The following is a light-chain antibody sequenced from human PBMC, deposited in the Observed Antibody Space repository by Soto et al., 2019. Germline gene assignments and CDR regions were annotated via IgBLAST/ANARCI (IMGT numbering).Light chain of an antibody. Sequence: QSVLTQPPSASGTPGQTVTLSCSGSSSNSGRNFVYWYQQLPGTAPKLLMYRNDQRPSGVSDRFSGSKSGTSASLAISGLRSEDEADYFCSAWDDSLNDFVFGTGTKVTVL. CDR2: RND. J-gene: IGLJ1*01. V-gene: IGLV1-47*01. CDR3: SAWDDSLNDFV. CDR1: SSNSGRNF.